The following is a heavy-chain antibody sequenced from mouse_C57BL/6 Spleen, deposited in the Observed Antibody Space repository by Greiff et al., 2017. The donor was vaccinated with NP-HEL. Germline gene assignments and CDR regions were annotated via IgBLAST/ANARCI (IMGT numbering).Heavy chain of an antibody. CDR1: GFSFNTYA. V-gene: IGHV10-1*01. Sequence: EVQVVESGGGLVQPKGSLKLSCAASGFSFNTYAMNWVRQAPGKGLEWVARIRSKSNNYATYYADSVKDRFTISRDDSESMLYLQMNNLKTEDTAMYYCVRQDYGSSYEFAYWGQGTLVTVSA. J-gene: IGHJ3*01. CDR2: IRSKSNNYAT. CDR3: VRQDYGSSYEFAY. D-gene: IGHD1-1*01.